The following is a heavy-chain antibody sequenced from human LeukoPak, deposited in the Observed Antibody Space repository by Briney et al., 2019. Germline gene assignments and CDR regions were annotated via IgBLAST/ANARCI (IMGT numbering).Heavy chain of an antibody. CDR1: GFTFSSYA. J-gene: IGHJ4*02. Sequence: GGSLRLSCAASGFTFSSYAMHWVRQAPGKGLEYVSAISSNGGSTYYANSVKGRFTISRDNSKNTLYLQMGSLRAGDMAVYYCAREKLPYYFDYWGQGTLVTVSS. CDR3: AREKLPYYFDY. V-gene: IGHV3-64*01. CDR2: ISSNGGST.